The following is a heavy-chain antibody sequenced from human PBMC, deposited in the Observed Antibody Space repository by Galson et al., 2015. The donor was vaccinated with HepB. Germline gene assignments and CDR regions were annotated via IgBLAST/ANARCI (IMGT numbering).Heavy chain of an antibody. Sequence: SVKVSCKASGGTFSSYAISWVRQAPGQGLEWMGGIIPIFGTANYAQKFQGRVTITADESTSTAYMELSSLRSEDTAVYYCAKGGNYYDSSGYWGYYFDYWGQGTLVTVSS. CDR2: IIPIFGTA. D-gene: IGHD3-22*01. CDR1: GGTFSSYA. J-gene: IGHJ4*02. CDR3: AKGGNYYDSSGYWGYYFDY. V-gene: IGHV1-69*13.